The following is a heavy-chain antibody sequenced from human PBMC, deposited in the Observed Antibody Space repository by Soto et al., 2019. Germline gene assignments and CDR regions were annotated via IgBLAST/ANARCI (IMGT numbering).Heavy chain of an antibody. CDR1: GFTFDDYT. D-gene: IGHD4-17*01. Sequence: GGSLRLSCAASGFTFDDYTFHWVRQAPGKGLEWVSLISWDGDTTFYTDSVKGRFTISRDNSKNSLYLQMNSLRTEDTALYYCAKDMYANHDYGWIDYWGQGTLVTVSS. J-gene: IGHJ4*02. CDR3: AKDMYANHDYGWIDY. CDR2: ISWDGDTT. V-gene: IGHV3-43*01.